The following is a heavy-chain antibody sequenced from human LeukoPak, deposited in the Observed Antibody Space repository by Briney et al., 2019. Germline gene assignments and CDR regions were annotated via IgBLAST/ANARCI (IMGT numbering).Heavy chain of an antibody. D-gene: IGHD6-13*01. V-gene: IGHV3-21*01. CDR1: GFTFSSYS. J-gene: IGHJ4*02. Sequence: GGSLRLSCAASGFTFSSYSMNWVRQAPGKGLEWVSSISSSSSYIYYADSVKGRFTISRDNAKNSLYLQMNSLRAEDMAVYYCARGARAAAGPIDYWGQGTLVTVSS. CDR2: ISSSSSYI. CDR3: ARGARAAAGPIDY.